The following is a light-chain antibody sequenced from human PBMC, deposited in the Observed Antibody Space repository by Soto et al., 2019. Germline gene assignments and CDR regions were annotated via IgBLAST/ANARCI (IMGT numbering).Light chain of an antibody. V-gene: IGKV1-9*01. CDR2: AAS. CDR3: QQYNSYWT. CDR1: QGISSY. J-gene: IGKJ1*01. Sequence: IQLTQSPSSLSSSVGDVVTITCRASQGISSYLAWYQQKPGKAPKLLIYAASTLQSGVPSRFSGSGSGTEFTLTISSLQPDDFATYYCQQYNSYWTFGQGTKVDI.